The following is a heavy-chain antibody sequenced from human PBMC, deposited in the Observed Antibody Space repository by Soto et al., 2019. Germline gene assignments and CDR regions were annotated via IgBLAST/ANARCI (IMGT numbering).Heavy chain of an antibody. V-gene: IGHV1-2*02. CDR2: INPNSGGT. J-gene: IGHJ4*02. CDR1: GYSFTGYY. CDR3: ERGFDY. Sequence: ASVKVSCKASGYSFTGYYMHCVRKATGQGLEWMGGINPNSGGTNYAQKFQARVTMTRDTSISTAYMELSRLRSDDTAVYYCERGFDYWGQGTFVTVSS.